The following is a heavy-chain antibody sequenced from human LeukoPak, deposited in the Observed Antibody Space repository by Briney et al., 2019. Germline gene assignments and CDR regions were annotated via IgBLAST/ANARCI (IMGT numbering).Heavy chain of an antibody. J-gene: IGHJ4*02. Sequence: PGGSLRLSSAASGFTFSIHGMSWVRQAPGKGLEWVSFISASDGSTNYADSVKGRFTMSRDTSKNTLYLQMNRVRAADTATYYCAQLLGSTSIYDYWGQGTLVTVSS. CDR2: ISASDGST. V-gene: IGHV3-23*01. D-gene: IGHD2-2*01. CDR1: GFTFSIHG. CDR3: AQLLGSTSIYDY.